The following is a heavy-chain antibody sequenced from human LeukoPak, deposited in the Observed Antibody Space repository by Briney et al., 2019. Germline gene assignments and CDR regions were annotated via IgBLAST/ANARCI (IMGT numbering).Heavy chain of an antibody. J-gene: IGHJ5*02. CDR3: ARGGIAVAGTRGHWFDP. Sequence: GASVKVSCKASGFTFTGYYMHWVRQAPGQGLEWMGIINPSGHITNYAQKFQGRLTVTRDTPTSTVYMELSRLRSDDTAVYYCARGGIAVAGTRGHWFDPWGQGTLVTVSS. D-gene: IGHD6-19*01. V-gene: IGHV1-46*01. CDR1: GFTFTGYY. CDR2: INPSGHIT.